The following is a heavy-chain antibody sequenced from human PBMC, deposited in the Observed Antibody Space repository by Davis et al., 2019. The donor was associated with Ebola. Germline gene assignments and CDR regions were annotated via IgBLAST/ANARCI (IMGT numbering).Heavy chain of an antibody. CDR3: ARGWLRTGFDY. CDR2: TYYNSKWYN. CDR1: GDSVSSGG. Sequence: HSQTLSLTCAISGDSVSSGGWTWIRQSPSRGLEWLGRTYYNSKWYNDYAVSVKSRITINPDTSKNQFSLHLNSVTPGDTAVYYCARGWLRTGFDYWGQGTLVTVSS. J-gene: IGHJ4*02. D-gene: IGHD3/OR15-3a*01. V-gene: IGHV6-1*01.